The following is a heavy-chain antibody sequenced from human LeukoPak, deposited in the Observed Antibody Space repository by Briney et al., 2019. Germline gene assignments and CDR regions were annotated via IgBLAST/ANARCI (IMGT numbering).Heavy chain of an antibody. V-gene: IGHV4-59*08. CDR2: IYYTGST. Sequence: SETLSLTCSVSGGSISTYYWSWIRQPPGKGLEWIGYIYYTGSTDYNPSLKSRVTISIDTSKDQFSLNLNSVTAADTAVYYCARSLSSTGYYYYGMDVWGQGTTVTVSS. J-gene: IGHJ6*02. CDR1: GGSISTYY. CDR3: ARSLSSTGYYYYGMDV. D-gene: IGHD6-13*01.